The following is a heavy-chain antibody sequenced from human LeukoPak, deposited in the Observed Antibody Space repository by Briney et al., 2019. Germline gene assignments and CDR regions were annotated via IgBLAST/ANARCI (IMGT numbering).Heavy chain of an antibody. CDR1: GFTFSSYA. Sequence: GGSLRLSCAASGFTFSSYAMSWVRQAPGKGLEWVSAISGSGGSTYYADSVKGRFTISRDNSKNTLYLQMNSLRAEDTAVYYYAKVLRMGPGSYWIYDYWGQGTLVTVSS. CDR3: AKVLRMGPGSYWIYDY. V-gene: IGHV3-23*01. CDR2: ISGSGGST. J-gene: IGHJ4*02. D-gene: IGHD3-10*01.